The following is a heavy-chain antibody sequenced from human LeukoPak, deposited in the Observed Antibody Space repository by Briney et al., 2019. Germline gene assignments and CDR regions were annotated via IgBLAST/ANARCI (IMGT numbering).Heavy chain of an antibody. CDR3: ARLWAAPYYYYYMDV. D-gene: IGHD6-6*01. J-gene: IGHJ6*03. CDR2: ISAYNGNT. Sequence: ASVKVSCKASGYTLTSYGLSWVRQAPGQGLEWMGWISAYNGNTNYAQKLQGRVTMTTDTSTSTAYMELRSLRSDDTAVYYCARLWAAPYYYYYMDVWGKGTTVTVSS. CDR1: GYTLTSYG. V-gene: IGHV1-18*01.